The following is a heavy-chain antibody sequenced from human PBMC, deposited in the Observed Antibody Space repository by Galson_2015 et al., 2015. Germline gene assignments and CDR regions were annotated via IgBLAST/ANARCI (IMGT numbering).Heavy chain of an antibody. J-gene: IGHJ6*02. V-gene: IGHV3-48*02. D-gene: IGHD2-2*01. CDR1: GFTFSSYS. CDR2: ISSSSSTI. Sequence: SLRLSCAASGFTFSSYSMNWVRQAPGKGLEWVSYISSSSSTIYYADSVKGRFTVSRDNAKNSLYLQMDSLRDEDTAVYYCARELDIVVVPAAMPDSRDYYYGMDVWGQGTTVTVSS. CDR3: ARELDIVVVPAAMPDSRDYYYGMDV.